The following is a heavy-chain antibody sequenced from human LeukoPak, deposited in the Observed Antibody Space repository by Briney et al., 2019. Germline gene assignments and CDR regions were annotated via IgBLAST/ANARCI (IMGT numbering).Heavy chain of an antibody. CDR2: INPSGGST. CDR1: GGTFSSYA. V-gene: IGHV1-46*01. Sequence: ASVKVSCKASGGTFSSYAISWVRQAPGQGLEWMGIINPSGGSTSYAQKFQGRVTMTRDTSTSTVYMELSSLRSEDTAVYYCARDLPLAAAGNWGVKNAFDIWGQGTMVTVSS. J-gene: IGHJ3*02. CDR3: ARDLPLAAAGNWGVKNAFDI. D-gene: IGHD6-13*01.